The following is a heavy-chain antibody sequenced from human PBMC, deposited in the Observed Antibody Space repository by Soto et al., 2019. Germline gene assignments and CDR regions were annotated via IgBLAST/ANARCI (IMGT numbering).Heavy chain of an antibody. CDR3: ARDTFYVWVQTDY. J-gene: IGHJ4*02. CDR1: GGTISSGDYY. Sequence: PSETMSLTCTVAGGTISSGDYYWSWIRQPPGKGLEWIGYIYYSGSTYYNPSLKSRVTISVDTSKNQFSLKLSSVTAADTAVYYCARDTFYVWVQTDYWGQGTLVTVSS. CDR2: IYYSGST. D-gene: IGHD3-16*01. V-gene: IGHV4-30-4*01.